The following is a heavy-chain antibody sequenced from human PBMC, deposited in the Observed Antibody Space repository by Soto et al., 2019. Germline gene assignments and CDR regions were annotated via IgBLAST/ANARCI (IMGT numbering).Heavy chain of an antibody. CDR2: ISYDGNSE. D-gene: IGHD1-26*01. CDR1: GFTFGAYT. Sequence: QEQLVESGGGVVQPGRSLRLSCAGSGFTFGAYTMHWVRQPPGKGLEWVAVISYDGNSERYTDPVKGRFTVSRDNSKSTVFLQMNRLKFEDTAVYYCARDGYSGRSDGFDIWGQGTMVTVSS. CDR3: ARDGYSGRSDGFDI. V-gene: IGHV3-30-3*01. J-gene: IGHJ3*02.